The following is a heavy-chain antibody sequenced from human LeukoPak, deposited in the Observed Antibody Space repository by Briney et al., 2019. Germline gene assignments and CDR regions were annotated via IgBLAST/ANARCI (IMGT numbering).Heavy chain of an antibody. CDR2: ISTSSSYI. D-gene: IGHD5-24*01. CDR1: GFTFSSHA. V-gene: IGHV3-21*01. CDR3: ARSSGWLQDY. J-gene: IGHJ4*02. Sequence: PGGSLRLSCEASGFTFSSHAMNWVRQAPGKGLECVSSISTSSSYIYYADSVKGRFTSSRDNAKNSLYLQMNSLRAEDMAVYYCARSSGWLQDYWGQGTLVTVSS.